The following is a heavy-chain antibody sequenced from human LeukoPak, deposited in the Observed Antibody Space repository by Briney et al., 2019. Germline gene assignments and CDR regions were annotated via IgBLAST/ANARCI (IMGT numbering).Heavy chain of an antibody. CDR2: IRGSGGNT. V-gene: IGHV3-23*01. D-gene: IGHD2-15*01. CDR3: AKGDAGGKVDWFDL. CDR1: GFTFSSYA. Sequence: PGGSLRLSCAASGFTFSSYAMSWVRQAPGKGLEWVSSIRGSGGNTYYADSVKGRFAISRDNSKNTLYLQMNSLRAEDTAVYYCAKGDAGGKVDWFDLWGQGTLVTVSS. J-gene: IGHJ5*02.